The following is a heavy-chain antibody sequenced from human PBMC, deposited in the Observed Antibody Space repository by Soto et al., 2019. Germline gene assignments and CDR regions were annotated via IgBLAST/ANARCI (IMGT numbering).Heavy chain of an antibody. CDR1: GFTFSIYG. V-gene: IGHV3-30*18. CDR2: ISYDGSNK. J-gene: IGHJ6*02. CDR3: AKALSIAASYYYGMDV. Sequence: GGSLRLSCAASGFTFSIYGMHWVRHAPGKGLEWVAVISYDGSNKYYADSVKGRFTISRDNSKNTLYLQMNSLRAEDTAVYYCAKALSIAASYYYGMDVWGQGTTVTVSS. D-gene: IGHD2-15*01.